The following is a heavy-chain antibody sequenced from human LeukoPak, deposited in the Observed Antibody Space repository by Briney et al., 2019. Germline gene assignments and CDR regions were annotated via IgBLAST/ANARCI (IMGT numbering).Heavy chain of an antibody. CDR2: ISYDGSNK. V-gene: IGHV3-30*01. CDR3: ARLNDSSGYALDY. CDR1: GFTFSSYA. J-gene: IGHJ4*02. Sequence: QPGRSLRLSCAASGFTFSSYAMHWVRQAPGKGLEWVAVISYDGSNKYYADSVKGRFTISRDNSKNTLYLQMNSLRAEDTAVYYCARLNDSSGYALDYWGQGTLVTVSS. D-gene: IGHD3-22*01.